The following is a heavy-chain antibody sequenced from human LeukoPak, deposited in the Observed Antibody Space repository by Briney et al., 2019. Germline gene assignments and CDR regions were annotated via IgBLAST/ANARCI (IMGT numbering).Heavy chain of an antibody. CDR1: GFTFSSYW. Sequence: PGGSLRLSCAASGFTFSSYWMHWVRQAPGKGLVWVSRINSDGSSTSYADSVKGRFTISRDNAKNTLYLQMNSLRAEDTAVYYCARVLPDTVVTPFYYMDVWGKGTTVTVSS. CDR3: ARVLPDTVVTPFYYMDV. V-gene: IGHV3-74*01. CDR2: INSDGSST. J-gene: IGHJ6*03. D-gene: IGHD4-23*01.